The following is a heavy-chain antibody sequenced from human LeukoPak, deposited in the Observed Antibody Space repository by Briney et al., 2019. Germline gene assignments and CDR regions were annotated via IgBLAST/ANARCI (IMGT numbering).Heavy chain of an antibody. CDR2: IYYSGSP. CDR1: GGSISSSSYY. D-gene: IGHD2-2*01. V-gene: IGHV4-39*01. CDR3: ARTPRYCSSTSCYDDY. Sequence: SETLSLTCTVSGGSISSSSYYWGWIRQPPGRGLEWIGWIYYSGSPYYNPSLKSRVTISVDTAKNPFSLQLSSLTAADTAVYYCARTPRYCSSTSCYDDYWGQGTLVTVSS. J-gene: IGHJ4*02.